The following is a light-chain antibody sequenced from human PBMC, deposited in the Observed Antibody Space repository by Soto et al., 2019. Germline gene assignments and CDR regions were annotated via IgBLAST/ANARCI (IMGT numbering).Light chain of an antibody. J-gene: IGLJ2*01. Sequence: QSVLTQPASVSGSPGQSITISCTGTSSDVGGYNYVSWYQQHPGKAPKLMIYEVSNRPSGVSNRFSGSKSGNTASLTISGLQAEDEADYYCSSYTSSSTRVVFGGWTKVTVL. CDR2: EVS. V-gene: IGLV2-14*01. CDR3: SSYTSSSTRVV. CDR1: SSDVGGYNY.